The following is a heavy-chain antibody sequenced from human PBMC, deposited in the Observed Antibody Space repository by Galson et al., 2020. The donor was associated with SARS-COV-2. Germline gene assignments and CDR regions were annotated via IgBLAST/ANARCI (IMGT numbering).Heavy chain of an antibody. CDR3: ARDFGYEIDY. CDR1: GGSISSYY. CDR2: IYYSGST. Sequence: SETLSLTCTVSGGSISSYYWSWIRQPPGKGLEWNGYIYYSGSTNYNPSLKSRVTISVDTSKNQFSLKLSSVTAADTAVYYCARDFGYEIDYWGQGTLVTVSS. V-gene: IGHV4-59*13. J-gene: IGHJ4*02. D-gene: IGHD3-10*01.